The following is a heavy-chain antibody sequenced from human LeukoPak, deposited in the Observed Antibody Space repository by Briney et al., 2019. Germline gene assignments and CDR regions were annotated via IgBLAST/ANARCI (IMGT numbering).Heavy chain of an antibody. Sequence: QPGGSLRLSCAASGFTFSSYLMHWVRQAPGKGLVWVSRINTDGSSTTYADSVKGRFTISRDNAKNTLYLQMDSLRAEDTAVYYCGRGPPFDQAIDYWGQGTLVTVSS. J-gene: IGHJ4*02. CDR1: GFTFSSYL. CDR3: GRGPPFDQAIDY. D-gene: IGHD2/OR15-2a*01. CDR2: INTDGSST. V-gene: IGHV3-74*01.